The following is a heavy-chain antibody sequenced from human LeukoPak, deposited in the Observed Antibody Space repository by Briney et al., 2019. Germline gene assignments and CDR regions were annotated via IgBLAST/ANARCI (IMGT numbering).Heavy chain of an antibody. CDR3: AKIPSSGWYRPLDY. CDR2: IRYDGSNK. CDR1: GFTFSSYG. J-gene: IGHJ4*02. V-gene: IGHV3-30*02. D-gene: IGHD6-19*01. Sequence: GGSLRLSCAASGFTFSSYGMHWVRQAPGKGLEWVAFIRYDGSNKYYADSVKGRFTISRDNSKNTLYLQMNSLRAEDTAVYYCAKIPSSGWYRPLDYWGQGTLVTVSS.